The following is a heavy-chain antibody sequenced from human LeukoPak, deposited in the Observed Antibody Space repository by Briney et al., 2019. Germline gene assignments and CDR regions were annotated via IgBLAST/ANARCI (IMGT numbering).Heavy chain of an antibody. CDR2: INPNSGGT. CDR1: GYTFTGYY. D-gene: IGHD4-17*01. Sequence: ASVKVSCKASGYTFTGYYMHWVRQAPGQGLEWMGWINPNSGGTNYAQKFQGRVTMTRDTSISTAYMELSRLRSDGTAVYYCARTGGLYGDYFDYWGQGTLVTVSS. V-gene: IGHV1-2*02. CDR3: ARTGGLYGDYFDY. J-gene: IGHJ4*02.